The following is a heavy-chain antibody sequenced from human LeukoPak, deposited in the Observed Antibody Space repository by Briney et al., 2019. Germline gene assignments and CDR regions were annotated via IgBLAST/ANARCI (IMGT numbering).Heavy chain of an antibody. D-gene: IGHD3-10*01. CDR1: GYSISSSYY. CDR3: ARDGPMVRGKLRWFDP. V-gene: IGHV4-38-2*02. CDR2: IYHSGST. Sequence: PSETLSLTCAVSGYSISSSYYWGWIRQPPGKGLEWIGSIYHSGSTYYNPSLKSRVTISVDTSKNQFSLKLSSVTAADTAVYYCARDGPMVRGKLRWFDPWGQGTLVTVSS. J-gene: IGHJ5*02.